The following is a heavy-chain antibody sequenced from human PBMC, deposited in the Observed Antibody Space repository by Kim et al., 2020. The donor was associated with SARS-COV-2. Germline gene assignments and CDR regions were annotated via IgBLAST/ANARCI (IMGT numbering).Heavy chain of an antibody. V-gene: IGHV4-39*01. J-gene: IGHJ4*02. CDR2: T. CDR3: ARRGRARYFDS. Sequence: TYYNPSLKSRVTMPVDTSKSQFSLNLTSVTAADTAVYFCARRGRARYFDSWGQGALVTVSS. D-gene: IGHD6-6*01.